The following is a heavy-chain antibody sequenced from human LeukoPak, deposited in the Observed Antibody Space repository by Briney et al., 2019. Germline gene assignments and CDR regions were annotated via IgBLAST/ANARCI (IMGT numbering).Heavy chain of an antibody. CDR3: AREVQYYDFWRHPHYYFGY. CDR2: ISSSSSTI. J-gene: IGHJ4*02. CDR1: GFTFSSYS. V-gene: IGHV3-48*04. Sequence: GGSLRLSCAASGFTFSSYSMNWVRQAAGKGREWVSYISSSSSTIYYADSVKGRFTISRDNAKNSLYLQMNSLRAEDTAVYYCAREVQYYDFWRHPHYYFGYWGQGTLVTVSS. D-gene: IGHD3-3*01.